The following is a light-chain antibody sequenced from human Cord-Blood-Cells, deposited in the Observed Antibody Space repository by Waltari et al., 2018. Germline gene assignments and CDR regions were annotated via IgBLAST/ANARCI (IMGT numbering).Light chain of an antibody. J-gene: IGLJ3*02. V-gene: IGLV2-14*01. CDR2: DVS. CDR3: RSYTSSSTWV. Sequence: QSALTQPASVSGSPGQSTTISCTGTSSDVGGYNYVSCYQQHPGKAPKLMIYDVSKRPSGVSNRFYGSKPGNTASLTISGLQAEDEADYYCRSYTSSSTWVFGGGTKLTVL. CDR1: SSDVGGYNY.